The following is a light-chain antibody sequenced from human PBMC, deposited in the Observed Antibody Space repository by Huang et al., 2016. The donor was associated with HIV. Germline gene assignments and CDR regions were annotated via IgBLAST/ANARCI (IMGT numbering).Light chain of an antibody. Sequence: DIQMTQSPSSLSASVGDRVTITCRASQSITSYLNWYQQKPGKAPKVLIYSASSLQSGVPARFSGSGSGTDVTLTINRLEPEDFAIYYCQQSYNTPLTFGGGTRLEIK. CDR3: QQSYNTPLT. V-gene: IGKV1-39*01. CDR1: QSITSY. J-gene: IGKJ4*01. CDR2: SAS.